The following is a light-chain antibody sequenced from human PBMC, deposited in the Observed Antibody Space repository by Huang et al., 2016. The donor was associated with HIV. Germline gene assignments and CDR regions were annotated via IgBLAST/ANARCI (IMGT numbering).Light chain of an antibody. CDR2: SAS. J-gene: IGKJ2*01. CDR3: QQTYRTPYT. CDR1: QNINTF. Sequence: DIQMTQSPSSLSTFVGDRVTITCRASQNINTFLHWYQEKPGKAPRRLIYSASSLEHGVPSRFSDSSSGTEFALTVSSVQPDDSATYYCQQTYRTPYTFGQGTKLDI. V-gene: IGKV1-39*01.